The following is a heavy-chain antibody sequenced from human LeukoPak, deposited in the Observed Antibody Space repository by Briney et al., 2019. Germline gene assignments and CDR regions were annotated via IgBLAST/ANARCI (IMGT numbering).Heavy chain of an antibody. J-gene: IGHJ4*02. D-gene: IGHD3-22*01. Sequence: PGGSLRLSCAASGFTFSTYWMSWVRQAPGKGLEWVANINQDGSEKYYVDSVKGRFTISRDNAESSLFLQMNSLRAEDTAVYYCARGQVYYDSSGEHLFDYWGQGTLVTVSS. V-gene: IGHV3-7*01. CDR2: INQDGSEK. CDR3: ARGQVYYDSSGEHLFDY. CDR1: GFTFSTYW.